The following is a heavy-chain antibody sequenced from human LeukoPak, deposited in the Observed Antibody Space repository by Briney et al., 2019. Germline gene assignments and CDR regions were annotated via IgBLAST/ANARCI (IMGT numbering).Heavy chain of an antibody. CDR2: ISYDGSNE. V-gene: IGHV3-30-3*01. CDR3: AKGTYSSGWYDIDY. CDR1: GFTFSSYA. Sequence: PGGSLRPSCAASGFTFSSYALHWVRQAPGKGLEWVAVISYDGSNEYYADSVKGRFTISRDNSKNTLYLQMNSLRAEDTAVYYCAKGTYSSGWYDIDYWGQGTLVTVSS. D-gene: IGHD6-19*01. J-gene: IGHJ4*02.